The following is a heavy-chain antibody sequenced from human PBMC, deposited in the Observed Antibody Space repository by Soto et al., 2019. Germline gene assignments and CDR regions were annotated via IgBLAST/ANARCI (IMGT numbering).Heavy chain of an antibody. CDR2: ISWNSKSK. V-gene: IGHV3-9*01. CDR1: GFMFADYA. J-gene: IGHJ6*01. D-gene: IGHD3-22*01. CDR3: AKDIDSSGRAYYARDG. Sequence: EVQLVESGGTLVQPGRSLRLSCATSGFMFADYAMHWVRQAPGKGLEWVSGISWNSKSKDYADAVRGRFTIARDNAKKSLYLQMNTLRAEDTALYYCAKDIDSSGRAYYARDGWGQGTTVTVSS.